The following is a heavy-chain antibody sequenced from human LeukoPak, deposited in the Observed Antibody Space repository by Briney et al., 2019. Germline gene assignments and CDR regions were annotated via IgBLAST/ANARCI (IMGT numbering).Heavy chain of an antibody. J-gene: IGHJ6*02. Sequence: GGSLRLSCTASGFTFNNYWMRWVRQASGQGLEWVANIKQGGSEKYYVDSVRGRFTISRDNAKNSLFLQMNTLRAEDTAVYYCARVRYYEDVWGQGTTVTVSS. D-gene: IGHD2/OR15-2a*01. CDR1: GFTFNNYW. CDR3: ARVRYYEDV. V-gene: IGHV3-7*01. CDR2: IKQGGSEK.